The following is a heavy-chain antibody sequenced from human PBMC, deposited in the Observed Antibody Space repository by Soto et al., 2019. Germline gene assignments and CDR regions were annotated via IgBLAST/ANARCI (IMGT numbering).Heavy chain of an antibody. Sequence: AVKVSCKASGCTFSSYAISWVRQAPGQGLEWMGGIIPIFGTANYAQKFQGRVTITADKSTSTAYMELSSLRSEDTAVYYCARGLGVYSNYLYYYYGMDVWGQGTTVTVSS. CDR2: IIPIFGTA. D-gene: IGHD4-4*01. CDR1: GCTFSSYA. J-gene: IGHJ6*02. V-gene: IGHV1-69*06. CDR3: ARGLGVYSNYLYYYYGMDV.